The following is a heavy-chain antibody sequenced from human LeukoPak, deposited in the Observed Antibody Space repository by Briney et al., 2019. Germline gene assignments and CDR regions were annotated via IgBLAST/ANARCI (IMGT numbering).Heavy chain of an antibody. J-gene: IGHJ3*02. CDR3: GAARQYVGAFDI. V-gene: IGHV3-48*03. CDR2: ISNSGFTI. CDR1: GLTFTNYE. Sequence: GESLILPCAASGLTFTNYEMYWLRQAPGKRLELNSYISNSGFTIKFADFVRARFTISRDNATKSLYLQMNRLSAEDTGVYYCGAARQYVGAFDIWGQGPLVTVSS. D-gene: IGHD3-16*01.